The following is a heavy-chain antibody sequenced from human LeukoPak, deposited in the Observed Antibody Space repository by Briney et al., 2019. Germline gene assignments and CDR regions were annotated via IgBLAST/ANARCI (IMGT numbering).Heavy chain of an antibody. V-gene: IGHV3-23*01. D-gene: IGHD3-16*02. CDR1: GFTFSSYA. CDR2: ISGSGGST. CDR3: AKVSSGPGGITFGGVIVPPFDY. Sequence: GGSLRLSCAASGFTFSSYAMSWVRQAPGKGLEWVSAISGSGGSTYYADSVKGLFTISRDNSKNTLYLQMNSLRAEDTAVYYCAKVSSGPGGITFGGVIVPPFDYWGQGTLVTVSS. J-gene: IGHJ4*02.